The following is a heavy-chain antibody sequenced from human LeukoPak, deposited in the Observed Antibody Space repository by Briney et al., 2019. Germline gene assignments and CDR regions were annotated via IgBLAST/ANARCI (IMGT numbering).Heavy chain of an antibody. D-gene: IGHD3-3*01. Sequence: SQTLSLTCTVSGGSISSGSYYWSWIRQPAGKGLEWIGRIYTSGSTNYNPSLKSRVTISVDTSENQFSLKLSSVTAADPAVYYCARANDFWSGSDYWGQGTLVTVSS. CDR2: IYTSGST. V-gene: IGHV4-61*02. CDR3: ARANDFWSGSDY. CDR1: GGSISSGSYY. J-gene: IGHJ4*02.